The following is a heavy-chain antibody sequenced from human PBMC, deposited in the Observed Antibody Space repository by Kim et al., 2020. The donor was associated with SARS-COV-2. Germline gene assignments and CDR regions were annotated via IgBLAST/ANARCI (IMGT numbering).Heavy chain of an antibody. CDR1: GFTFSSYS. CDR2: ISSSSSYI. CDR3: ARDTSMVRGVIAY. Sequence: GGSLRLSCAASGFTFSSYSMNWVRQAPGKGLEWVSSISSSSSYIYYADSVKGRFTISRDNAKNSLYLQMNSLRAEDTAVYYCARDTSMVRGVIAYWGQGTLVTVSS. J-gene: IGHJ4*02. V-gene: IGHV3-21*01. D-gene: IGHD3-10*01.